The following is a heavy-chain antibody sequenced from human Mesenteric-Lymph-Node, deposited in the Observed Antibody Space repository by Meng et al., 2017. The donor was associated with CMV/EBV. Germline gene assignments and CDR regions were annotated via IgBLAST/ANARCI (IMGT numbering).Heavy chain of an antibody. V-gene: IGHV3-30*02. D-gene: IGHD2-2*01. CDR3: AKDLDSTTPFDI. CDR1: GFTFSSYG. CDR2: IRYDGSNK. Sequence: GESLKISCAASGFTFSSYGMHWVRQAPGKGLEWVAFIRYDGSNKYYADSVKGRFTISRDNSKNTLYLQMNSLRPEDTAVYYCAKDLDSTTPFDIWGQGTMVTVSS. J-gene: IGHJ3*02.